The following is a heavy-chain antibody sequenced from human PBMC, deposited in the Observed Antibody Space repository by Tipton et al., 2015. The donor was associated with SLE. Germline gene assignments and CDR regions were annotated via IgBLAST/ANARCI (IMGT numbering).Heavy chain of an antibody. V-gene: IGHV4-38-2*02. D-gene: IGHD2-8*01. Sequence: TLSLTCTVSGYSISRGFYWAWIRQPPGKGLEWIGYISDGGGTNYNPSLKSRVTISIDPAKNQFSLKLTSVTAADTAVYYCARGMLTWRGAIIGVDVWGQGTSVNVSS. CDR2: ISDGGGT. CDR3: ARGMLTWRGAIIGVDV. CDR1: GYSISRGFY. J-gene: IGHJ6*02.